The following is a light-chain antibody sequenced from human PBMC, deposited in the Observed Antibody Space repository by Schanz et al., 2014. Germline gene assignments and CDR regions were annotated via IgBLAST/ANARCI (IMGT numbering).Light chain of an antibody. CDR1: QSISSNY. CDR2: GAS. J-gene: IGKJ3*01. CDR3: HQYINSPFT. Sequence: EIVLTQSPGTLSLSPGERATLSCRASQSISSNYLAWYQQKRGQAPRLLIYGASSRATGIPDRFSGSGSGTDFTLIINRLEPEDFAVYYCHQYINSPFTFGPGTKLDLK. V-gene: IGKV3-20*01.